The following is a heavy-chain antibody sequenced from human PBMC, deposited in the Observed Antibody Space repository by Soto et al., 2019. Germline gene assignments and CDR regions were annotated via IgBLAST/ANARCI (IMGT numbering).Heavy chain of an antibody. CDR3: ARRTYYYDSSGSYIGGDAFDI. CDR1: GFTFSSYG. V-gene: IGHV3-33*01. Sequence: GGSLRLSCAASGFTFSSYGMHWVRQAPGKGLEWVAVIWYDGSNKYYADSVKGRFTISRDNSKNTLYLQMNSLRAEDTAVYYCARRTYYYDSSGSYIGGDAFDIWGQGTMVTVSS. D-gene: IGHD3-22*01. J-gene: IGHJ3*02. CDR2: IWYDGSNK.